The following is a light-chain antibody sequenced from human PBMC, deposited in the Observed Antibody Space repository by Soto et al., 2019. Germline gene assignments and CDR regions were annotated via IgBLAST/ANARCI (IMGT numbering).Light chain of an antibody. CDR3: WSYAGNTIFV. V-gene: IGLV2-14*01. J-gene: IGLJ2*01. CDR2: EVT. Sequence: QSALTQPASVSGSPGQSITISCTGTSSDIGVYDYVSWYQQHPGKAPKLIIYEVTNRPSGLSNRFSGSKSGNTASLTISGLQAEDEAYYYCWSYAGNTIFVFGGGTKLTVL. CDR1: SSDIGVYDY.